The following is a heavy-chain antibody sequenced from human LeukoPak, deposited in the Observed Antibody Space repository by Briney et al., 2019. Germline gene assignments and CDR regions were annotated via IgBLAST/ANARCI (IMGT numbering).Heavy chain of an antibody. CDR2: ISGSGGST. V-gene: IGHV3-23*01. CDR3: AKLDYGSGSFFDY. Sequence: GGSLRLSCAASGFTFSSYAMSWVRQAPGKGLEWASAISGSGGSTYYADFVKGRFTISRDISKNTLYLQMNSLRVEDTAVYYCAKLDYGSGSFFDYWGQGTLVTVSS. CDR1: GFTFSSYA. D-gene: IGHD3-10*01. J-gene: IGHJ4*02.